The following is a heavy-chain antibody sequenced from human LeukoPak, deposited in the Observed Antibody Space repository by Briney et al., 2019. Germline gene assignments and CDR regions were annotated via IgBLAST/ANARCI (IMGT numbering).Heavy chain of an antibody. CDR2: IYSGGST. V-gene: IGHV3-53*01. Sequence: GGSLRLSCAASGFTVSSNYMSWVRQAPGKGLEWVSVIYSGGSTYYADSVKGRFTISRDNSKNTLYLQMNSLRAEDTAVYYCARDFDGYFDYWGQGTLATVSS. CDR3: ARDFDGYFDY. CDR1: GFTVSSNY. D-gene: IGHD2-8*01. J-gene: IGHJ4*02.